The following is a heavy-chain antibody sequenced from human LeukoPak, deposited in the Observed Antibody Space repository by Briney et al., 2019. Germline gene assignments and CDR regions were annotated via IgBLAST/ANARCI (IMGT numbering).Heavy chain of an antibody. J-gene: IGHJ4*02. Sequence: ASVKVSCKASGYTFTSYYMHWVRQAPGQGLEWMGWISAYNGNTNYAQKLQGRVTMTTDTSTSTAYMELRSLRSDDTAVYYCARDRPFYDSSGYYYDYWGQGTLVTVSS. CDR2: ISAYNGNT. CDR1: GYTFTSYY. D-gene: IGHD3-22*01. CDR3: ARDRPFYDSSGYYYDY. V-gene: IGHV1-18*04.